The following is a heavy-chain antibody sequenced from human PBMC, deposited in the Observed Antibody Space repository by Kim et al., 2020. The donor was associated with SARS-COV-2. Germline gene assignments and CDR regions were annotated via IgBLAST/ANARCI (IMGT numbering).Heavy chain of an antibody. CDR2: IYYSGST. V-gene: IGHV4-39*07. J-gene: IGHJ5*02. Sequence: SETLSLTCTVSGGSISSSSYYWGWIRQPPGKGLEWIGSIYYSGSTYYNPSLKSRVTISVDTSKNQFSLKLSSVTAADTAVYYCAREGRVTMVRGVSNWFDPWGQGTLVTVSS. D-gene: IGHD3-10*01. CDR3: AREGRVTMVRGVSNWFDP. CDR1: GGSISSSSYY.